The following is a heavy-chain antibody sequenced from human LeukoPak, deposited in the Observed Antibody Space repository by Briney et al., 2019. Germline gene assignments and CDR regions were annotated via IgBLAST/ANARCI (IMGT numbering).Heavy chain of an antibody. CDR2: IYSGGST. J-gene: IGHJ4*02. CDR3: ARDRYYGSGSYGLDY. D-gene: IGHD3-10*01. Sequence: GGSLRLSCAASGVTVSSNYMSWVRQAPGKGLEWVSVIYSGGSTYYADSVKGRFTISRDNSKNTLYLQMNSLRAEDTAVYYCARDRYYGSGSYGLDYWGQGTLVTVSS. CDR1: GVTVSSNY. V-gene: IGHV3-53*01.